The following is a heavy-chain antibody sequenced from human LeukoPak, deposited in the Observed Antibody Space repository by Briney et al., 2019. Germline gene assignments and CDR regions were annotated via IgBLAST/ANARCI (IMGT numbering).Heavy chain of an antibody. CDR3: ARVGYGDYAVYWYFDL. V-gene: IGHV4-39*07. CDR2: IYYSGST. CDR1: GGSISSSSYY. Sequence: SETLSLTCTVSGGSISSSSYYWGWIRQPPGKGLEWIGSIYYSGSTYYNPSLKSRVTISVDTSKNQFSLKLSSVTAADTAVYYCARVGYGDYAVYWYFDLWGRGTLVTVSS. J-gene: IGHJ2*01. D-gene: IGHD4-17*01.